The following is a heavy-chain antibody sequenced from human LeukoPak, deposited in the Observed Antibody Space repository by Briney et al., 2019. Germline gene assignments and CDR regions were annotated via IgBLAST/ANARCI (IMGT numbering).Heavy chain of an antibody. CDR1: GFTFNTYR. V-gene: IGHV3-7*01. Sequence: PGGSLRLSCAASGFTFNTYRMSWVRQAPGKGLEWVANVKQDGSEKYYVDSVKGRFTISRDNAKNSLYLQMNSLRVEDTAVYYCASVRECQVQNAPLDYWGQGTLVTVPS. J-gene: IGHJ4*02. CDR2: VKQDGSEK. D-gene: IGHD1-1*01. CDR3: ASVRECQVQNAPLDY.